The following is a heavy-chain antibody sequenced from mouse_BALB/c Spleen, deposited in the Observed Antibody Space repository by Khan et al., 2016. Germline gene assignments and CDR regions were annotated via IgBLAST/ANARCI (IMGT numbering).Heavy chain of an antibody. Sequence: QVQLKQSAAELSRPGASVKMSCKASGYTFTRYTIQWVKQRPGQGLEWIGYINPSSEYTGYNQKFKDKTTLTAVKSSNHVYTQLSSLTSEASAVYYCARSKAGYSPPMDSFGQVPSVTLSS. D-gene: IGHD2-2*01. V-gene: IGHV1-4*02. CDR1: GYTFTRYT. CDR2: INPSSEYT. CDR3: ARSKAGYSPPMDS. J-gene: IGHJ4*01.